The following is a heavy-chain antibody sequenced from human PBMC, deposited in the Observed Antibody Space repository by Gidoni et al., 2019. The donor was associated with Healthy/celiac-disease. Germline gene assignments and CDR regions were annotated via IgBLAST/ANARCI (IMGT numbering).Heavy chain of an antibody. Sequence: QVQLQESGPGLVKPSETLSLTCTVSGGSISSYYWSWIRQPPGKGLEWIGYSYYSGSTNYNPSLKNRVTISVDTSKNQFSLKLSSVTAADTAVYYCARVFGADLVVDYWGQGTLVTVSS. J-gene: IGHJ4*02. CDR3: ARVFGADLVVDY. CDR2: SYYSGST. V-gene: IGHV4-59*01. D-gene: IGHD3-16*01. CDR1: GGSISSYY.